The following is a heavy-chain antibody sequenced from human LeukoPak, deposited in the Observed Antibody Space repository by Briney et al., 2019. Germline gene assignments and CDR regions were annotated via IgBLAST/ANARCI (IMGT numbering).Heavy chain of an antibody. Sequence: PGGSLRLSCAASGFTFSSYAMSWVRQAPGKGLEWVSAISGSGGSTYYADSVKGRFTISSDNAKNPLYLQMNSLRAEDTAVYYCAKAPDIVATTHFAYWGQGTLVTVSS. V-gene: IGHV3-23*01. CDR2: ISGSGGST. CDR3: AKAPDIVATTHFAY. CDR1: GFTFSSYA. D-gene: IGHD5-12*01. J-gene: IGHJ4*02.